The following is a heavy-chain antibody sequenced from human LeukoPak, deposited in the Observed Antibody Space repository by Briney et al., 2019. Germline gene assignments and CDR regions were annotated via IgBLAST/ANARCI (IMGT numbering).Heavy chain of an antibody. CDR2: ISYDGSNK. J-gene: IGHJ4*02. CDR1: GFTFSSYG. CDR3: AKDLTTVTTGGDY. V-gene: IGHV3-30*18. D-gene: IGHD4-17*01. Sequence: PGRSLRLSCAASGFTFSSYGMHWVRQAPGKGLEWVAVISYDGSNKYYADSVKGRFTISRDNSKDTLYLQMNSLRAEDTAVYYCAKDLTTVTTGGDYRGQGTLVTVSS.